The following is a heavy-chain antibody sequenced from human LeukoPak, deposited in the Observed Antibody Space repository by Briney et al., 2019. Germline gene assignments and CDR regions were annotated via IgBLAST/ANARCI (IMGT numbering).Heavy chain of an antibody. CDR1: GFTVSSNY. CDR2: IYSGGST. D-gene: IGHD4-17*01. CDR3: ARETSNGDYFDY. Sequence: GGSLRLSCAASGFTVSSNYMSWVRQAPGKGLEWVSVIYSGGSTYYADSVKGRFTISRDNSKNTLYLQMNSLRAEDTAVYYCARETSNGDYFDYWGQGTLVTVSS. J-gene: IGHJ4*02. V-gene: IGHV3-53*01.